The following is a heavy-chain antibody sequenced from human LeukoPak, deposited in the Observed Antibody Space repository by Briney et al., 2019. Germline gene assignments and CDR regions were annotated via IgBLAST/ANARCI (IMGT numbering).Heavy chain of an antibody. Sequence: GGSLRLSCAASGFTFSSYAMSWVRQAPGKGLDWVSAISGRGGSTYYADSVKGRFTISRDNSKNTLYLQMNSLRAEDTAVYYCAREIVVVVAATRYYYYGMDVWGQGTTVTVSS. D-gene: IGHD2-15*01. V-gene: IGHV3-23*01. CDR3: AREIVVVVAATRYYYYGMDV. J-gene: IGHJ6*02. CDR2: ISGRGGST. CDR1: GFTFSSYA.